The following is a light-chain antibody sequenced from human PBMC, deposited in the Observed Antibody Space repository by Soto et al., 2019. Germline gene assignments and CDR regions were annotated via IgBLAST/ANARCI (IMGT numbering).Light chain of an antibody. CDR3: AAWDDRLSAVV. J-gene: IGLJ2*01. CDR1: SSNIGSNT. CDR2: SND. Sequence: QSVLTQPPSASGTPGQRVTISCSGSSSNIGSNTVNWYQQLPGTAPKLLIYSNDQRPSGVPDRFSGSKSGTSASLAISGLQSEDEADYYCAAWDDRLSAVVFGGGTQLIVL. V-gene: IGLV1-44*01.